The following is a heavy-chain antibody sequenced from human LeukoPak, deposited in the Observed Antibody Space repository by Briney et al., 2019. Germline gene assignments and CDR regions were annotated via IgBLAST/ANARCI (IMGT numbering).Heavy chain of an antibody. Sequence: PGGSLRLSCAASGFTFSSYSINWVRQAPGKGLEWVSSISSSSYIYYADSVKGRFTISRDNAKNSLYLQMNSLRAEDTAVYYCARENGGYCSGGSCSRNYYYYYYMDVWGKGTTVTVSS. D-gene: IGHD2-15*01. J-gene: IGHJ6*03. CDR3: ARENGGYCSGGSCSRNYYYYYYMDV. CDR2: ISSSSYI. CDR1: GFTFSSYS. V-gene: IGHV3-21*01.